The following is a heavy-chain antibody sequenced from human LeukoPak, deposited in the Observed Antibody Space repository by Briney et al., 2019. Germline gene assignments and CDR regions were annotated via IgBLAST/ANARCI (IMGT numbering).Heavy chain of an antibody. Sequence: GGSLRLSCAASGFTFRSYSVNWVRQAPGKGLEWVSSISSSSSYIYYADSVKGRFTISRDNAKNSLYLQMNSLRAEDTAVYYCARGLRYFDWLFATFDYWGQGTLVTVSS. J-gene: IGHJ4*02. D-gene: IGHD3-9*01. CDR1: GFTFRSYS. CDR2: ISSSSSYI. V-gene: IGHV3-21*01. CDR3: ARGLRYFDWLFATFDY.